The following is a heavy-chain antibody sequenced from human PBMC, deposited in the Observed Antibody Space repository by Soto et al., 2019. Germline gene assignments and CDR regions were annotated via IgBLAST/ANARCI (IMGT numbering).Heavy chain of an antibody. CDR3: ARDGSGSSFYFDY. CDR1: GGSISSYY. CDR2: IYYSGST. Sequence: PSETLSLTCTVSGGSISSYYWSWIRQPPGKGLEWIGYIYYSGSTNYNPSLKSRVTISVDTSKNQFSLKLSSVTAADTTVYYCARDGSGSSFYFDYWGQGTLVTVSS. V-gene: IGHV4-59*01. D-gene: IGHD3-10*01. J-gene: IGHJ4*02.